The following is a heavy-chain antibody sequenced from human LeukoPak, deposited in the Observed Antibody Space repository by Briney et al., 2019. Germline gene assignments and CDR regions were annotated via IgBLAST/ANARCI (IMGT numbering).Heavy chain of an antibody. CDR1: GGTFSSYA. CDR3: ASGFDDTQYYFDY. CDR2: IIPIFGTA. V-gene: IGHV1-69*05. Sequence: AASVNVSYKASGGTFSSYAVSWVRQAPGQGREWMGGIIPIFGTANYAQKFQGRVTITTDESTSTAYMELSSLRSEDTAVYYCASGFDDTQYYFDYWGQGTLVTVSS. J-gene: IGHJ4*02. D-gene: IGHD3-22*01.